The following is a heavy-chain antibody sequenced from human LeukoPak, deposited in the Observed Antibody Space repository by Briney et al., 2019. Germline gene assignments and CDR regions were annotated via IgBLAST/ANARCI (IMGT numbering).Heavy chain of an antibody. CDR3: ARPNWNDLHFDY. CDR1: GGSISSYY. J-gene: IGHJ4*02. V-gene: IGHV4-59*12. Sequence: AETLSLTCTVSGGSISSYYWSWIRQPPGKGLEWIGYIYYSGNTYYNPSLKSRVTISVDTSKNQFSLRLSSVTAADTAVYYCARPNWNDLHFDYWGQGTLVTVSS. D-gene: IGHD1-1*01. CDR2: IYYSGNT.